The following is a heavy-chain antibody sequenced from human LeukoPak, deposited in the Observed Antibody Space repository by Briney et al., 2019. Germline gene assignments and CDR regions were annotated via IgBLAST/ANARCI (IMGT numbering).Heavy chain of an antibody. D-gene: IGHD5-12*01. CDR2: INHSRST. V-gene: IGHV4-34*01. J-gene: IGHJ5*02. Sequence: PSETLSLTCAVYGGSFSGYYWSWIRQPPGKGLEWIGEINHSRSTNYNPSLKSRVTISVDTSKNQFSLKLSPVTAADTAVYYCASSSSGYDFGGWFDPWGQGTLVTVSS. CDR1: GGSFSGYY. CDR3: ASSSSGYDFGGWFDP.